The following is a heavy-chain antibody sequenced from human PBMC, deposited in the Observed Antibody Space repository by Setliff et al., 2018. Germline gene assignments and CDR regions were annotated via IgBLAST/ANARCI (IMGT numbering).Heavy chain of an antibody. Sequence: TGGSPRLSCAASGLIFGNYAMNWVRQAPGKGLEWVSVITGDGGATYYIDAVKGRFTISRDNSENTLYLQMNSLRAEDTAIYYCAKGRTPYSRSWNGWFDPWGQGTLVTVSS. D-gene: IGHD6-13*01. CDR1: GLIFGNYA. CDR3: AKGRTPYSRSWNGWFDP. J-gene: IGHJ5*02. V-gene: IGHV3-23*01. CDR2: ITGDGGAT.